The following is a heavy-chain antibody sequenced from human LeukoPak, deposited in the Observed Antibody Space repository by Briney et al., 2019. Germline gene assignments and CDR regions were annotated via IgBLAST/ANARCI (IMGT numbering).Heavy chain of an antibody. CDR3: ARGPQITMVRGVIISPFDY. CDR2: INHSGST. J-gene: IGHJ4*02. CDR1: GGSFSGYY. V-gene: IGHV4-34*01. Sequence: SETLSLTCAVYGGSFSGYYWSWIRHPPGKGLEWIGEINHSGSTNYNPSLKSRVTISVDTSKNQFSLKLSSVTAADTAVYYCARGPQITMVRGVIISPFDYWGQGTLVTVSS. D-gene: IGHD3-10*01.